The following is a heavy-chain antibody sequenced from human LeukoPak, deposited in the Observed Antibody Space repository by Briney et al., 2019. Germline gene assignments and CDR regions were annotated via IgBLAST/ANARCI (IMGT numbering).Heavy chain of an antibody. D-gene: IGHD1-26*01. V-gene: IGHV1-18*04. J-gene: IGHJ3*02. Sequence: ASVKVSCKASGYTFTRYYIHWVRQAPGRGLEWMGWISPNSDGTNYAQKLQGRVTMTTDTSTSTAYMELRSLRSDDTAVYYCARDLEWEQHNAFDIWGQGTMVTVSS. CDR2: ISPNSDGT. CDR3: ARDLEWEQHNAFDI. CDR1: GYTFTRYY.